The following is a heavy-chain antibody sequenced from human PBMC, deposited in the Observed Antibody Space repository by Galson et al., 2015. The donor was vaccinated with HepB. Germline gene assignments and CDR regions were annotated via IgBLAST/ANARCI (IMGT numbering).Heavy chain of an antibody. J-gene: IGHJ4*02. V-gene: IGHV6-1*01. Sequence: CAISGDSVSSNTAGWNWIRQSPSRGFEWLGRTSYRSKWYNDYAVSVKSRININVDTSKNQFSLQLRSVTPDDTAVYYCAREPRSGWYASLFDYWGQGTLVTVSS. D-gene: IGHD6-19*01. CDR1: GDSVSSNTAG. CDR2: TSYRSKWYN. CDR3: AREPRSGWYASLFDY.